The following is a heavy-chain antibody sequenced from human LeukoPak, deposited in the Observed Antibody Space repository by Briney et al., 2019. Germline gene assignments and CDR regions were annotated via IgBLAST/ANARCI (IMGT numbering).Heavy chain of an antibody. Sequence: SETLSLTCAVYGGSFSGYYWSWIRQPPGKGLEWIGEINHSGSTNYNPSLKSRVTISVDTSKNQFSLKLSSVTAADTAVYYCARDVVAGYFDYWGQGTLVTVSS. CDR2: INHSGST. J-gene: IGHJ4*02. V-gene: IGHV4-34*01. D-gene: IGHD6-19*01. CDR3: ARDVVAGYFDY. CDR1: GGSFSGYY.